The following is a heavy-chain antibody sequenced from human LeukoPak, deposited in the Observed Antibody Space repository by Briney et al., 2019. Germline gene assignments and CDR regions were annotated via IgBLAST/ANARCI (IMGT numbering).Heavy chain of an antibody. J-gene: IGHJ4*02. CDR2: IRHDGSNK. CDR3: AKGVLTGYYAGFDY. V-gene: IGHV3-30*02. D-gene: IGHD3-9*01. Sequence: GGSLRLPCAASGFTFSSYGMHWVRQAPGKGLDWVAFIRHDGSNKYYADSVKGRFTTSRDNSKNTLYLQMNSLRAEDTAMYYCAKGVLTGYYAGFDYWGQGTLVTVSS. CDR1: GFTFSSYG.